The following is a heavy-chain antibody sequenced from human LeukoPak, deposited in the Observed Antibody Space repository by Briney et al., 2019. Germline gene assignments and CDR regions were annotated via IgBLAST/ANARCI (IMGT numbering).Heavy chain of an antibody. J-gene: IGHJ4*02. CDR3: ARGYGVY. CDR1: GGTFSGYY. D-gene: IGHD4-17*01. V-gene: IGHV4-34*01. Sequence: SETLSLTCAVYGGTFSGYYWSWIRQPPGKGLEWIGEINHSGSTNYNPSLKSRVTISVDTSKNQFSLKLSSVTAADTAVYYCARGYGVYWGQGTLVTVSS. CDR2: INHSGST.